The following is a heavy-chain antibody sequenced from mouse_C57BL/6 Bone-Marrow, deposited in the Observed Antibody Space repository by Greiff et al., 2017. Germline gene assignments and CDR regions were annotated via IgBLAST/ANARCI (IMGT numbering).Heavy chain of an antibody. CDR2: ISYDGSN. D-gene: IGHD2-5*01. J-gene: IGHJ4*01. V-gene: IGHV3-6*01. Sequence: ESGPGLVKPSQSLSLTCSVTGYSITSGYYWNWIRQFPGNKLEWMGYISYDGSNNYNPSLKNRISITRDTSKNQFFLKLNSVTTEDTATYYCAREGSYSNYVMDYWGQGTSVTVSS. CDR3: AREGSYSNYVMDY. CDR1: GYSITSGYY.